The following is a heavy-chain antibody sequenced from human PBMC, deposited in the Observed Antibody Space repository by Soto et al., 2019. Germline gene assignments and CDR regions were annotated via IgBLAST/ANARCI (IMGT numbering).Heavy chain of an antibody. CDR2: IYYSGST. D-gene: IGHD3-22*01. Sequence: QLQLQESGPGLVKPSETLSLTCTVSGGSISSSSYYWGWIRQPPGKGLEWIGNIYYSGSTYYNPSLKSRVTISVDTSKDQCSLKLSSVTAADTAVSYCARQGQHSSGIWGQGTLVPVSS. CDR1: GGSISSSSYY. CDR3: ARQGQHSSGI. J-gene: IGHJ4*02. V-gene: IGHV4-39*01.